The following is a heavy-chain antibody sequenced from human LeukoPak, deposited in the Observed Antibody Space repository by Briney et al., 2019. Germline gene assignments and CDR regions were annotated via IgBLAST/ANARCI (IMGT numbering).Heavy chain of an antibody. V-gene: IGHV3-21*01. J-gene: IGHJ4*02. D-gene: IGHD4-17*01. CDR3: ARARDYGDYVDY. CDR2: ISSSSSYI. Sequence: PGGSLRLSCAASGFTFSSYSMNWVRQAPGKGLEWVSSISSSSSYIYYADSLKGRFTISRDNAKNSLYLQMNSLRAEDTAVYYCARARDYGDYVDYWGQGTLVTVSS. CDR1: GFTFSSYS.